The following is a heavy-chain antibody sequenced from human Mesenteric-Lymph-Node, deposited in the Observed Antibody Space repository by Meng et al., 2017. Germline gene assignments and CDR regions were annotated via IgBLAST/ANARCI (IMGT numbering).Heavy chain of an antibody. V-gene: IGHV4-31*03. Sequence: QVQLQESGPGLVKPSQTLSLTCTVSCGSISRGGHSWSWIRQHPGKGLEWIAYIYYSGSTYYNPSLKSRVILSVDTSKNQFSLKLSSVTAADTAVYYCARVDSSGYFLDYWGQGTLVTVSS. CDR3: ARVDSSGYFLDY. D-gene: IGHD3-22*01. J-gene: IGHJ4*01. CDR2: IYYSGST. CDR1: CGSISRGGHS.